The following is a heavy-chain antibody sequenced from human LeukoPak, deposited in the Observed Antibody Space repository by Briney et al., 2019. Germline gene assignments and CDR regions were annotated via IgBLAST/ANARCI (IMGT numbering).Heavy chain of an antibody. Sequence: SETLSLTCTVSGGSISSYYWSWIRQPAGKGLEWIGRIYTSGSTNYNPSLKGRVTMSVDTSKNQFSLKLSSVTAADTAVYYCARSGRIAAADYYYYYGMDVWGQGTTVTVSS. D-gene: IGHD6-13*01. V-gene: IGHV4-4*07. J-gene: IGHJ6*02. CDR3: ARSGRIAAADYYYYYGMDV. CDR1: GGSISSYY. CDR2: IYTSGST.